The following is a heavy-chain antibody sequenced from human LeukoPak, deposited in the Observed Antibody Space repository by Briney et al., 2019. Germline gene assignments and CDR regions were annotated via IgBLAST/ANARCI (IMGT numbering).Heavy chain of an antibody. CDR1: GGSISSGGYY. J-gene: IGHJ4*02. Sequence: PSETLSLTCTVSGGSISSGGYYWCWIRQHPGTGLEWIGYIYYSGSTYYNPSLKSRVTISVDTSKNQFSLKLSSVTAADTAVYYCASGRPYEPFDYWGQGTLVTVSS. CDR2: IYYSGST. CDR3: ASGRPYEPFDY. D-gene: IGHD3-3*01. V-gene: IGHV4-31*03.